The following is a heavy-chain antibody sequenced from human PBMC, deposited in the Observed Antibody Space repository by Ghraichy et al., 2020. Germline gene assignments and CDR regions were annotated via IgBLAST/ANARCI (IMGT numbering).Heavy chain of an antibody. J-gene: IGHJ4*02. V-gene: IGHV3-74*01. CDR2: INPDGSTT. CDR1: GFTFSSYW. D-gene: IGHD1-26*01. CDR3: AAILTGSYHWDY. Sequence: GALRLSCAASGFTFSSYWMHWVRQAPGKGLVWVSRINPDGSTTYHADSVRGRFTISRDNATNTLYLQINSLRAEDTAVYYCAAILTGSYHWDYWGQGTLVSVSS.